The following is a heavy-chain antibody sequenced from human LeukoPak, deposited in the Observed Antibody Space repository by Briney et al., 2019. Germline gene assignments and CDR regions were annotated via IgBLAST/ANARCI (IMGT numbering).Heavy chain of an antibody. CDR3: ARDFWWEGRYYFDY. CDR2: INPSGGST. J-gene: IGHJ4*02. CDR1: GYTFTSYY. D-gene: IGHD1-26*01. V-gene: IGHV1-46*01. Sequence: ASVKVSCKASGYTFTSYYMHWVRQAPGQGLEWMGIINPSGGSTSHAQKFQGRVTMTRDTSISTAYMELSRLRSDDTAVYYCARDFWWEGRYYFDYWGQETLVTVSS.